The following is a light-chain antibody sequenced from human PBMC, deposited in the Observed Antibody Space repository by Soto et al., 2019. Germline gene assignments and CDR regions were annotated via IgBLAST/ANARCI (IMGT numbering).Light chain of an antibody. CDR2: DNS. CDR1: SSNIGAGYD. CDR3: QSYDSSLSGSYV. Sequence: QSVLTQPPSVSGAPGQRVTISCTGSSSNIGAGYDVQWYQQIPGTAPKLLIYDNSQRPSGVPDRLSGSKSGTSASLAITGLQAEDEADYYCQSYDSSLSGSYVFGTGTKLTVL. J-gene: IGLJ1*01. V-gene: IGLV1-40*01.